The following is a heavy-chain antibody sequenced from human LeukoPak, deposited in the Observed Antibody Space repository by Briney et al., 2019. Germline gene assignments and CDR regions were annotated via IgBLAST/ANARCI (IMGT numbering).Heavy chain of an antibody. Sequence: GGSLRLSCAASGFSISTYAMSWVRQAPGKGLEWVSGICGNDGKTYYADSVKGRFTISRDNSKNTLHLQMNSLRAEDTALYYCAKDTGGSCYSAIAYWGQGALVTVST. CDR3: AKDTGGSCYSAIAY. J-gene: IGHJ4*02. V-gene: IGHV3-23*01. D-gene: IGHD2-15*01. CDR2: ICGNDGKT. CDR1: GFSISTYA.